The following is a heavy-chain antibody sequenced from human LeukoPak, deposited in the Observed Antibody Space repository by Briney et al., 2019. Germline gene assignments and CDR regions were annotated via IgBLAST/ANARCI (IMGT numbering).Heavy chain of an antibody. Sequence: PSETLSLTCTVSGGSISSSSYYWGWIRQPPGKGLEWIGSIYYSGSTYYNPSLKSRVTISVDTSKNQFSLKLSSVTAADTAVYYCARQVATITLGGAQYYFDYWGQGTLVTVSS. CDR2: IYYSGST. D-gene: IGHD5-24*01. CDR3: ARQVATITLGGAQYYFDY. V-gene: IGHV4-39*01. CDR1: GGSISSSSYY. J-gene: IGHJ4*02.